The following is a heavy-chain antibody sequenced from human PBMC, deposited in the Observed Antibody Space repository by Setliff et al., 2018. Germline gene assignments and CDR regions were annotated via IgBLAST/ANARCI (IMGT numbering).Heavy chain of an antibody. CDR2: INPGGLTS. Sequence: ASVKVSCKTSGYSFTSRYMHWVRQAPGQGLEWMGIINPGGLTSSSTQKFEGRVTMTRDTSTSTVYMELNSLTSDDTAVYYCARAGLAAAGRKGVFDHWGREPWSPSPQ. CDR1: GYSFTSRY. J-gene: IGHJ4*02. D-gene: IGHD6-25*01. V-gene: IGHV1-46*01. CDR3: ARAGLAAAGRKGVFDH.